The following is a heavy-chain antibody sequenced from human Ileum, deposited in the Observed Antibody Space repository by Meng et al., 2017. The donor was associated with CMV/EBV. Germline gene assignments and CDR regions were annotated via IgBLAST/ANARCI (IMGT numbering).Heavy chain of an antibody. J-gene: IGHJ4*02. Sequence: SVKVSCKASGFTFTSSAVQWVRQARGQRLEWIGWIVVGSGNTNYAQKFQERVTITRDMSTSTAYMELSSLRSEDTAVYYCESIGYCSGGSCYSGPYWGQGTLVTVSS. V-gene: IGHV1-58*01. CDR3: ESIGYCSGGSCYSGPY. CDR2: IVVGSGNT. CDR1: GFTFTSSA. D-gene: IGHD2-15*01.